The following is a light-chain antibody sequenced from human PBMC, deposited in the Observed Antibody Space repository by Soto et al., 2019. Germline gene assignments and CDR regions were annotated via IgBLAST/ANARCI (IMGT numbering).Light chain of an antibody. CDR3: SSHTTSNTQV. Sequence: QSVLTQPASVSGSPGQSITISCTGTSSDIGGYNYVSWYQQHPGNPPKLMIYEVSNRPSGVSNRFSGSKSGNTASLTISGLQAEDEADYYCSSHTTSNTQVFXGGTKLTVL. CDR2: EVS. J-gene: IGLJ3*02. V-gene: IGLV2-14*01. CDR1: SSDIGGYNY.